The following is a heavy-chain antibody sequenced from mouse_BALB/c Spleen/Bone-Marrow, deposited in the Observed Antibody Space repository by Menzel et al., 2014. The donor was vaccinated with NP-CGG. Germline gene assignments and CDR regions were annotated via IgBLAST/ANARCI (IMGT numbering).Heavy chain of an antibody. V-gene: IGHV5-9-2*01. J-gene: IGHJ3*01. CDR1: GFSFNSYG. Sequence: EVMLVESGGGLVKSGGSLKLSCAASGFSFNSYGMSWVRQTPEKRLEWVATISGGGSCTFYPDSVKGRFTTSRDNAKNNLYLQLSSLRSEDTALYYCARHAYYDQTEVSFVYWGQGTLVTVSA. CDR3: ARHAYYDQTEVSFVY. D-gene: IGHD2-4*01. CDR2: ISGGGSCT.